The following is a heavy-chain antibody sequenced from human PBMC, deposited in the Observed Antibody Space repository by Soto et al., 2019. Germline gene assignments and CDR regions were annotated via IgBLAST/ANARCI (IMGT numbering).Heavy chain of an antibody. V-gene: IGHV4-30-4*01. CDR3: AEDGIRACSTVSAFLLNRSSDL. CDR2: IYYSGST. D-gene: IGHD6-13*01. Sequence: RQPPGKGLEWIGYIYYSGSTYYNPSLKSRVTISVDTSKNQFSLKLSSVTAADTAVFYRAEDGIRACSTVSAFLLNRSSDL. J-gene: IGHJ2*01.